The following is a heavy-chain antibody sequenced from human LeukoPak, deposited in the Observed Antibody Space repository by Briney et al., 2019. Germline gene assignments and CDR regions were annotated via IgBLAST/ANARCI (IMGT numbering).Heavy chain of an antibody. CDR3: AKLPAAIRTLDY. Sequence: PGGSLRLSCTASGFTFNNYAMSWVRQAPGKGLEWVSGISGNGGTTHYADSVKGRFTISRDNSRNTVLLQMNSLRAEDTAIYYCAKLPAAIRTLDYWGQGTLVTVSS. J-gene: IGHJ4*02. D-gene: IGHD2-2*02. CDR1: GFTFNNYA. V-gene: IGHV3-23*01. CDR2: ISGNGGTT.